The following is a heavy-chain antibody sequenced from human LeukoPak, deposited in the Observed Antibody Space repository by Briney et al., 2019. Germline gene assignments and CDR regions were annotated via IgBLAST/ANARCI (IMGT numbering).Heavy chain of an antibody. J-gene: IGHJ3*02. CDR3: ARVGFCGGNCYDAFDT. V-gene: IGHV3-72*01. Sequence: PGGSLRLSCAASGFTFSDHYMDWVRQAPGKGLEWVGRTRNKANSYTTEYAASVKGRFTISRDDSKNSLYLQMNSLRAEDTAVYYCARVGFCGGNCYDAFDTWGQGTMVTVSS. CDR1: GFTFSDHY. CDR2: TRNKANSYTT. D-gene: IGHD2-21*01.